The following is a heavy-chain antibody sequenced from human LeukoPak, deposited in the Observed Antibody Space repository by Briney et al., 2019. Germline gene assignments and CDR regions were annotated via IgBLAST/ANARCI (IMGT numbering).Heavy chain of an antibody. CDR1: GFTFNNYG. V-gene: IGHV3-30*02. Sequence: GGSLRLSCAASGFTFNNYGMHWVRQAPGKGLEWVAFIRYNGNNQYYADSVRGRFTISRDNSKNTLYLQMNSLKGDDTAVYYCAKDSAFYYIDVWGKGTTVIISS. D-gene: IGHD3-10*01. J-gene: IGHJ6*03. CDR2: IRYNGNNQ. CDR3: AKDSAFYYIDV.